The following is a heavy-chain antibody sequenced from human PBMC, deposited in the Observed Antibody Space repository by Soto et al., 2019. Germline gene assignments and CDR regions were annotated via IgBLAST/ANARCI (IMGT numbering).Heavy chain of an antibody. CDR1: GFTFSSYA. D-gene: IGHD3-9*01. J-gene: IGHJ4*02. CDR2: ISGSGGST. V-gene: IGHV3-23*01. Sequence: GRSQRLSCAASGFTFSSYAMSCVRQAPGKGLEWVSAISGSGGSTYYADSVKGRFTISRDNSKNTLYLQMNSLRAEDTAVYYCAKDPTYDILTGSNYWGQGTLVTVSS. CDR3: AKDPTYDILTGSNY.